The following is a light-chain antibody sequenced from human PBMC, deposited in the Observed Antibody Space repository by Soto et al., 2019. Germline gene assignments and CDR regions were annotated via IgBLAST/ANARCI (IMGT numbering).Light chain of an antibody. J-gene: IGLJ2*01. CDR3: QSYDSSLSGSV. V-gene: IGLV1-40*01. Sequence: QPVLTQPPSVSGAPGQRGTISCTWSSSNIGAGYDVHWYQQLPRTAPKLLIYGNSNRPSGVPDRFSGSKSGTSASLAITGLQAEDEADYYCQSYDSSLSGSVFGGGTKLPVL. CDR2: GNS. CDR1: SSNIGAGYD.